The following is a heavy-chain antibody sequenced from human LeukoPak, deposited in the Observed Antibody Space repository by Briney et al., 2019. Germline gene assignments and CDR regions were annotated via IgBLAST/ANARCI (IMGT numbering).Heavy chain of an antibody. CDR3: AKDAQCSGWPSDACDI. V-gene: IGHV3-23*01. CDR2: ISGNGGST. D-gene: IGHD6-19*01. J-gene: IGHJ3*02. CDR1: GFTFSSYA. Sequence: GGSLRLSCAASGFTFSSYAMSWVRQAPGKGLEWVSAISGNGGSTYYADSVKGRFTISRDNSKNTLYLQMNSLRAEDTALYYCAKDAQCSGWPSDACDIWGQGTMVTVSS.